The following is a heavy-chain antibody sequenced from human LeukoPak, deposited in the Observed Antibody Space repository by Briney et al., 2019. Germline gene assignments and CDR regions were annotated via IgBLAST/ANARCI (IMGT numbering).Heavy chain of an antibody. CDR2: IKADGSET. CDR1: GFTFSTYW. V-gene: IGHV3-7*05. J-gene: IGHJ3*02. CDR3: ARVARYTFDI. Sequence: GGSMRLSCAASGFTFSTYWMSWVRQVPGKGLELVAYIKADGSETYQVACVKGRFTISRDNAKNSLYLQMNSLRAEDAGVYFCARVARYTFDIWGEGTMGTVSS. D-gene: IGHD5-18*01.